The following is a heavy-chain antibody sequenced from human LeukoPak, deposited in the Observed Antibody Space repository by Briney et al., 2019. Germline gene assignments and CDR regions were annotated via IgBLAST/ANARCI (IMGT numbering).Heavy chain of an antibody. J-gene: IGHJ4*02. CDR2: INPSGGST. CDR3: ARTDFSGKFDY. Sequence: GASVKVSCKASGYTFTGYYMHWVRQAPGQGLEWMGIINPSGGSTTYAQKFQGRVTMTRDMSTSTVYMELSSLRSADTAVYYCARTDFSGKFDYWGQGTLVTVSS. CDR1: GYTFTGYY. D-gene: IGHD3-10*01. V-gene: IGHV1-46*01.